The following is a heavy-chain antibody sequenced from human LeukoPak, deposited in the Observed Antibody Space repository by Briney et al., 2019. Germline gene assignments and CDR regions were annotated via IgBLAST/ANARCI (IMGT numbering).Heavy chain of an antibody. Sequence: GGSLRLSCAASGFTFSSYGMHWVRQAPGQGREWGAVISYDGSNKYYADSVKGRFTISRDNSKNTLYLQMNSLRAEDTAVYYCAVRDYGEAFDYWGQGTLVTVSS. V-gene: IGHV3-30*03. CDR3: AVRDYGEAFDY. CDR1: GFTFSSYG. J-gene: IGHJ4*02. CDR2: ISYDGSNK. D-gene: IGHD3-16*01.